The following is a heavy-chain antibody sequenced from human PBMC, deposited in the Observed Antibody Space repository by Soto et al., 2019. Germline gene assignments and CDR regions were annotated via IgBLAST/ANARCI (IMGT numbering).Heavy chain of an antibody. J-gene: IGHJ4*02. D-gene: IGHD3-22*01. CDR1: GFTFSSYA. Sequence: PGGSLRLSCAASGFTFSSYAMHWVRQAPGKGLEWVAVISYDGSNKYYAGSVKGRFTISRDNSKNTLYLQMNSLRAEDTAVYYCVPLIVVVNYWGQGTLVTVSS. V-gene: IGHV3-30-3*01. CDR3: VPLIVVVNY. CDR2: ISYDGSNK.